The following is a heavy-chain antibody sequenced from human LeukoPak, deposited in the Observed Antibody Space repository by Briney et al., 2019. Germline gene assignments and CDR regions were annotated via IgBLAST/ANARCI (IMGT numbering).Heavy chain of an antibody. CDR3: ARPYSSSSYYYGMDV. Sequence: ASVKVSCKASGGTFISYGISWVRQAPGQGLEWMGWISAYNGNTNYAQKLQGRVTMTTDTSTSTAYMELRSLRSDDTAVYYCARPYSSSSYYYGMDVWGQGTTVTVSS. CDR1: GGTFISYG. D-gene: IGHD6-6*01. CDR2: ISAYNGNT. J-gene: IGHJ6*02. V-gene: IGHV1-18*01.